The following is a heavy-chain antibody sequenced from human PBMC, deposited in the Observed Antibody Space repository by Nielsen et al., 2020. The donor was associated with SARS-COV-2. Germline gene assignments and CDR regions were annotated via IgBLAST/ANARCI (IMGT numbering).Heavy chain of an antibody. CDR1: GFTFSSYA. CDR2: ISGSGGST. D-gene: IGHD5-18*01. Sequence: GESLKISCAASGFTFSSYAMSWVRQAPGKGLEWVAAISGSGGSTYYADSLKGRFTISRDNSKNTLYLQMNSLRAEDTAVYYCAKGRYSYGYFSFDYWGQGTLVTVSS. J-gene: IGHJ4*02. V-gene: IGHV3-23*01. CDR3: AKGRYSYGYFSFDY.